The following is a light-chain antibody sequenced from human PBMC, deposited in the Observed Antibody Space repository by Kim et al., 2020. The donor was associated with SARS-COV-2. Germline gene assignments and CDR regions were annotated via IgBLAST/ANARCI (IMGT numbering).Light chain of an antibody. Sequence: SYELTQSPSVSVSPGQTASITCSGDKLGDKYACWYQQKPGQSPVLVIYQDSKRPSGIPERFSGSNSGNTATLTISGTQAMDEADYYCQAWDSSTWVFGGGTQLTFL. V-gene: IGLV3-1*01. CDR2: QDS. CDR1: KLGDKY. J-gene: IGLJ3*02. CDR3: QAWDSSTWV.